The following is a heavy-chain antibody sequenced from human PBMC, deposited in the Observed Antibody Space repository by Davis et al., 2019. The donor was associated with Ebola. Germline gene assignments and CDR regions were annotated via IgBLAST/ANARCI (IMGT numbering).Heavy chain of an antibody. D-gene: IGHD5-18*01. CDR3: ARVGYSYGFHSPSWDY. CDR1: GFTFSSYS. V-gene: IGHV3-21*01. J-gene: IGHJ4*02. Sequence: PGGSLRLSCAASGFTFSSYSMNWVRQAPGKGLEWVSSISSSSSYIYYADSVKGRFTISRDNAKNSLYLQMNSLRAEDTAVYYCARVGYSYGFHSPSWDYWGQGTLVTVSS. CDR2: ISSSSSYI.